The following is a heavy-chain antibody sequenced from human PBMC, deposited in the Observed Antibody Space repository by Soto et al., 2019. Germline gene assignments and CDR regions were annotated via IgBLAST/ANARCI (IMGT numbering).Heavy chain of an antibody. CDR3: ARLDDIVVVPAAPYFKY. CDR2: IYPGDSDT. Sequence: PGESLKISCKGSGYSFTSYWIGWVRQMPGKGLEWMGIIYPGDSDTRYSPSFQGQVTISADKSISTAYLQWSSLKASDTAMYYCARLDDIVVVPAAPYFKYWGQGTLVTVSS. V-gene: IGHV5-51*01. CDR1: GYSFTSYW. D-gene: IGHD2-2*01. J-gene: IGHJ4*02.